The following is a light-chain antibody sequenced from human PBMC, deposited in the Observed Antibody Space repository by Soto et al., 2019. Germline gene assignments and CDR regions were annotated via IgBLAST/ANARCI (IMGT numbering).Light chain of an antibody. CDR2: GAS. V-gene: IGKV3-15*01. Sequence: EIVMTQSPATLSVSPGERATLSCRASRSVSSNLAWYQQKPGQAPSLLIYGASTRATGIPARFSGSGSGTEFTLTISSLQSEDFAVYFCQQYNNWPPWTFGQGTKLEI. CDR1: RSVSSN. CDR3: QQYNNWPPWT. J-gene: IGKJ1*01.